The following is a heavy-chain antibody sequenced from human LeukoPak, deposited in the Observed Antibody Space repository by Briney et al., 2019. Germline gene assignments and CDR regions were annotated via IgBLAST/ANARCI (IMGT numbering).Heavy chain of an antibody. J-gene: IGHJ3*02. CDR3: ARHISIRWLQFHDAFDI. CDR1: GYTFINYG. Sequence: ASVKVSCKASGYTFINYGITWVRQAPGQGLEWMGWISTYNGNTNYAQKLQGRVTVTTDTSTSTAYMELRSLRSDDTAVYYCARHISIRWLQFHDAFDIWGQGTMVTVSS. CDR2: ISTYNGNT. V-gene: IGHV1-18*01. D-gene: IGHD5-24*01.